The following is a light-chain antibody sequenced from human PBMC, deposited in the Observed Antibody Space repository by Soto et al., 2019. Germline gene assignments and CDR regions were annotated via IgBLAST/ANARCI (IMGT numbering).Light chain of an antibody. V-gene: IGLV1-44*01. CDR3: AAWDDSLNADV. J-gene: IGLJ1*01. CDR2: TNN. Sequence: SVVTQPPSASGTPGQGGTTSFSGSSSHIGSNTVNWYQHLPGTSPKLLISTNNQRPSGVPDRFSGSRSGTSASLAISGLLSEDEADYYCAAWDDSLNADVFGTGTKVTV. CDR1: SSHIGSNT.